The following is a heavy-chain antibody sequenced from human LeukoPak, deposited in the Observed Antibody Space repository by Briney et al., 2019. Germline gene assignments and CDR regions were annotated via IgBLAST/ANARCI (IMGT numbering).Heavy chain of an antibody. J-gene: IGHJ4*02. CDR3: AKDVAPDSGWDLDY. Sequence: SGGSLRLSCAASGFTFSTYTMSWVRQAPGKGLEWVSSIYNSGAGILYADSVKGRFTISRDNSKNTLYLQMNSLRAEDTAVYYCAKDVAPDSGWDLDYWGQGTLVTVSS. V-gene: IGHV3-23*01. CDR2: IYNSGAGI. D-gene: IGHD6-19*01. CDR1: GFTFSTYT.